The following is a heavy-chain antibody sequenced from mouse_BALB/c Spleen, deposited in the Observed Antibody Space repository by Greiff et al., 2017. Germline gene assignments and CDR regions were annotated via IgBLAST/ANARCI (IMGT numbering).Heavy chain of an antibody. J-gene: IGHJ1*01. CDR1: GFSLTDYG. Sequence: VQLQQSGPGLVAPSQSLSITCTVSGFSLTDYGVSWIRQPPGKGLEWLGVIWGGGSTYYNSALKSRLSISKDNSKSQVFLKMNSLQTDDTAMYYCAKHRDGNYEYFDVWGAGTTVTVSS. CDR2: IWGGGST. D-gene: IGHD2-1*01. CDR3: AKHRDGNYEYFDV. V-gene: IGHV2-6-5*01.